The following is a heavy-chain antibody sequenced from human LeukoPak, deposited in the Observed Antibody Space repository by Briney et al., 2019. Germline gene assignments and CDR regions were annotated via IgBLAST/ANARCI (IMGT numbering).Heavy chain of an antibody. CDR2: IKQDGSEK. J-gene: IGHJ3*02. V-gene: IGHV3-7*01. CDR3: ATLPGIDAFDI. D-gene: IGHD3-10*01. Sequence: PGGSLRLSCAASGFTFSSYWMSWVRQAPGKGLEWVANIKQDGSEKYYVDSVKGRFTISRDNAKNSLYLQMNSLRAEDTAVYYCATLPGIDAFDIWGQGTMVTVSS. CDR1: GFTFSSYW.